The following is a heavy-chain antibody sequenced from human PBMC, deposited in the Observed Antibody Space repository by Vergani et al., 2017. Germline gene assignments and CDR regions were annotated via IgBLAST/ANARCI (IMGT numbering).Heavy chain of an antibody. D-gene: IGHD2-2*02. CDR2: MNPNSGNT. V-gene: IGHV1-8*03. Sequence: QVHLVQSGAEVKKAGSSIKVSCKPSGGIFRTYTFNWVRQATGQGLEWMGWMNPNSGNTGYAQKFQGRVTITRNTSISTAYMELSSLRSEDTAVYYCARGSIFDYWGQGTLVTVSS. J-gene: IGHJ4*02. CDR3: ARGSIFDY. CDR1: GGIFRTYT.